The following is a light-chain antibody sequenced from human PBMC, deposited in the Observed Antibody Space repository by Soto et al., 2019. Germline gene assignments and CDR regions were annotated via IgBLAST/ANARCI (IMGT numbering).Light chain of an antibody. CDR2: DAS. J-gene: IGKJ5*01. CDR3: HQRQYWPPIT. Sequence: VVLTQTQATLSLSPGERATLSCLTSLSVSVYLDWYQQKPGQAPRLLISDASNRATGIPARFSGSGSGTDFTLTISSLEPEDFAVYYCHQRQYWPPITFGQGTRLEIK. V-gene: IGKV3-11*01. CDR1: LSVSVY.